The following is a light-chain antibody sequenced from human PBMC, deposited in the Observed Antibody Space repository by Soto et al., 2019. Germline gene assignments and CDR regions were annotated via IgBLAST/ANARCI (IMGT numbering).Light chain of an antibody. CDR2: GAS. Sequence: EIVLTQSPGNLSLSPGERATLSCRASQTITSDYLAWYKQKPGQAPRLLIYGASSRATVIPDRFSGRVSGTDLTLTVSSLEPEDFAVFYCHQYGTSPWTFGQGTKVEIK. J-gene: IGKJ1*01. CDR1: QTITSDY. CDR3: HQYGTSPWT. V-gene: IGKV3-20*01.